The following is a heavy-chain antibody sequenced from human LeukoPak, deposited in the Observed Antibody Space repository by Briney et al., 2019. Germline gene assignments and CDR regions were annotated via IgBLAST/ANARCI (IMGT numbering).Heavy chain of an antibody. V-gene: IGHV1-8*03. CDR3: ARGPHYSGYTYCYYMDV. D-gene: IGHD5-12*01. CDR2: MNPNSGNT. CDR1: GYTFTSYG. Sequence: GASVKVSCKASGYTFTSYGISWVRQAPGQGLEWMGWMNPNSGNTGYAQKFQGRVTITRNTSISTAYMELSSLRSEDTAVYYCARGPHYSGYTYCYYMDVWGKGTTVTVSS. J-gene: IGHJ6*03.